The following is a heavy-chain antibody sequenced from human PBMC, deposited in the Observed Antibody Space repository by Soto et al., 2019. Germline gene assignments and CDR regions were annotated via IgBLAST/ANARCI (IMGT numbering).Heavy chain of an antibody. D-gene: IGHD3-22*01. CDR3: AKDGGYDNDY. Sequence: EVQLLESGGDLVQPGGSLRLSCAASGFTFSSYAMSWVRQAPGKGLEWVSTISGSGGRTYYADSVKGRFTISRDNSKNTLYLQMNSLRAEDTAVYYCAKDGGYDNDYWGQGTLVTVSS. CDR1: GFTFSSYA. V-gene: IGHV3-23*01. J-gene: IGHJ4*02. CDR2: ISGSGGRT.